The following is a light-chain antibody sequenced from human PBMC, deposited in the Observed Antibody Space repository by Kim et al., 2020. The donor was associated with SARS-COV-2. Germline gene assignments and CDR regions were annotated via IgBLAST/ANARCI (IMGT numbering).Light chain of an antibody. CDR1: KRGSSSY. CDR2: GAS. CDR3: QQYGSSLYS. J-gene: IGKJ2*03. Sequence: GGRATPPCRGSKRGSSSYLAWYQQKPGQAPRLLIYGASSRATGIPDRFSGSGSGTDFTLTISRLESEDFAVYYCQQYGSSLYSFGQGTKLEI. V-gene: IGKV3-20*01.